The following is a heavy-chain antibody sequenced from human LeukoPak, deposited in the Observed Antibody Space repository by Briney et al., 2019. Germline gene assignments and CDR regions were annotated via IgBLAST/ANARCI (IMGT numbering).Heavy chain of an antibody. D-gene: IGHD3-22*01. J-gene: IGHJ4*02. V-gene: IGHV3-9*01. CDR2: ISWNSGSI. CDR1: GFTFDDYA. Sequence: GRSLRLSCAASGFTFDDYAMHWVRQTPGKGLEWVSGISWNSGSIGYADSVKGRFTISRDNAKNSLYLQMNSLRAEDTALYYCAKAPYYYDSSGFSNFDYWGQGTLVTVSS. CDR3: AKAPYYYDSSGFSNFDY.